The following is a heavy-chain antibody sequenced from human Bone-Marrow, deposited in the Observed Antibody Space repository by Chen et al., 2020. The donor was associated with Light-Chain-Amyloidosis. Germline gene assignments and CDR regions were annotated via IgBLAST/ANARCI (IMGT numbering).Heavy chain of an antibody. D-gene: IGHD2-15*01. V-gene: IGHV3-33*01. CDR2: IWCDGSNK. CDR1: GFTFSSYG. CDR3: AGDKFWVVVAATRYGMDV. J-gene: IGHJ6*02. Sequence: QVQLVESGGGVVQPGRSLRLSCAASGFTFSSYGMHWVRQAPGKGLEWVAVIWCDGSNKYYADSGKGRFTISRDNSKNTLYLQMNSLRAEDTAVYYCAGDKFWVVVAATRYGMDVWGQGTTVTVSS.